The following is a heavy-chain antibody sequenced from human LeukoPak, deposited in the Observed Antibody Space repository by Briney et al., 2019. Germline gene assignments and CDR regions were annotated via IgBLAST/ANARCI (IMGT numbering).Heavy chain of an antibody. CDR3: ASLWGSGYSSYYYYGMDV. V-gene: IGHV3-21*01. CDR1: GFTFSSYS. Sequence: PGGSLRLSCAASGFTFSSYSMNWVRQAPGKGLEWVSSISSSSSYIYYADSVKGRFTISRDNAKNSLYLQMNSLRAEDTAVYYCASLWGSGYSSYYYYGMDVWGQGTTVTVSS. CDR2: ISSSSSYI. J-gene: IGHJ6*02. D-gene: IGHD3-22*01.